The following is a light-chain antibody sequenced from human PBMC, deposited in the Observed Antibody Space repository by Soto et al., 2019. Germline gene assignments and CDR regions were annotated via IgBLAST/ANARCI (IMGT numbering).Light chain of an antibody. Sequence: QSVLTQPPSVSGTPGQRVTISCSGSNSNIGRNYVYWYQQRPGTAPKLLIVGNTIRPSGVPDRFSASTSGTSASLAITGLQAEDGGDYYCQSYDSTLSARYVFGTGTKVTV. CDR3: QSYDSTLSARYV. CDR1: NSNIGRNY. J-gene: IGLJ1*01. CDR2: GNT. V-gene: IGLV1-40*01.